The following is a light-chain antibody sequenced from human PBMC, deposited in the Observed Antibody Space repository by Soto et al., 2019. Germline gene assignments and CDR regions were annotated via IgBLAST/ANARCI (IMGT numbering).Light chain of an antibody. CDR2: GTS. CDR1: QSVSSN. J-gene: IGKJ1*01. CDR3: QQYGSSPQT. V-gene: IGKV3-15*01. Sequence: TLSVSPGEGATLSCRASQSVSSNLAWYQQKPGQAPRLLIYGTSTRATGIPARFSGSGSGTEFTLTISSLQSEDFAVYYCQQYGSSPQTFGQGTKVDI.